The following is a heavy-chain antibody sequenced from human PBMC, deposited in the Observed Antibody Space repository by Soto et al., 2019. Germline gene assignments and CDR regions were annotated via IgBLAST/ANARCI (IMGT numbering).Heavy chain of an antibody. J-gene: IGHJ5*02. CDR3: AREIVTAGGNDYFDP. D-gene: IGHD2-21*02. CDR2: VYHTGDT. V-gene: IGHV4-4*02. Sequence: SETLSLTCGVSGGTVSSSHWWSWVRQSPGRGLEWIGNVYHTGDTNFNPSLQSRVTFSVDKSNNQFSLRLTSVTAADTAVYFCAREIVTAGGNDYFDPWGPGTLVTVSS. CDR1: GGTVSSSHW.